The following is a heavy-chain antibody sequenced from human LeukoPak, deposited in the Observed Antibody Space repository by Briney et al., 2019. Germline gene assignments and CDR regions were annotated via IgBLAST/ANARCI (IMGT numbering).Heavy chain of an antibody. D-gene: IGHD5-18*01. CDR3: AKVLGGYSYGIDY. CDR2: ISYDGSNK. J-gene: IGHJ4*02. V-gene: IGHV3-30*18. Sequence: PGGSLRLSCAASGFTFSSYGMHWVRQAPGKGLEWVAVISYDGSNKYYADSVKGRFTISRDNSKNTLYLQMNSLRAEDTAVYYCAKVLGGYSYGIDYWGQGTLVTVSS. CDR1: GFTFSSYG.